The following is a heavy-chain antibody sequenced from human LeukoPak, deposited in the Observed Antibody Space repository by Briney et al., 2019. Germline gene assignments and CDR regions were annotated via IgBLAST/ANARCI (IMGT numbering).Heavy chain of an antibody. D-gene: IGHD3-10*01. J-gene: IGHJ4*02. Sequence: GGSLRLSCAASGFTFSSFALHWVRQAPGKGLQWVALISHDGTNKYYADSVKGRFTISRDNSKNTLYLQMSSLGAQDTAVYYCARDGNYYGSGSPFGHWGQGTLVIVSS. CDR1: GFTFSSFA. CDR3: ARDGNYYGSGSPFGH. CDR2: ISHDGTNK. V-gene: IGHV3-30*04.